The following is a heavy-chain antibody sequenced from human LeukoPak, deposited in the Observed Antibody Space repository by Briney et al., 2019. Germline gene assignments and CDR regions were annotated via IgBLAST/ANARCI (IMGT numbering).Heavy chain of an antibody. CDR1: GGTFSSYA. CDR3: ARTYGGGHSSSGYDY. V-gene: IGHV1-69*04. J-gene: IGHJ4*02. D-gene: IGHD6-13*01. CDR2: IIPILGIA. Sequence: SVKVSCKASGGTFSSYAISWVRQAPGQGLEWMGRIIPILGIANYAQKFQGRVTITADKSTSTAYMELSSLRSEDTAVYYCARTYGGGHSSSGYDYWGQGTLVTVSS.